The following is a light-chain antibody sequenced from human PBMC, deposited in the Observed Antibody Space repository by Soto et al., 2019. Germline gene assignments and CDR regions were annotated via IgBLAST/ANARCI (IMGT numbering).Light chain of an antibody. CDR2: GVD. Sequence: QSALTQPASVSGSPGQSITISCTGTTSDVGTYSLVSWYQQHPGKAPELIIYGVDKRPSGVSERFSGSKSGNRASLTISGLQAEGEADYYCCSYASTITWVFGGGTKVTVL. V-gene: IGLV2-23*02. CDR3: CSYASTITWV. CDR1: TSDVGTYSL. J-gene: IGLJ3*02.